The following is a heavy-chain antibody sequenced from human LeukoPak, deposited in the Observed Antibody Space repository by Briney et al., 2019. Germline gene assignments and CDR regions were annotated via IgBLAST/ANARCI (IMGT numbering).Heavy chain of an antibody. V-gene: IGHV4-30-4*01. CDR2: IYYSGST. D-gene: IGHD3-22*01. J-gene: IGHJ4*02. Sequence: PSQTLSLTCTVSGGSISSGDYYWSWIRQPPGKGLEWIGYIYYSGSTYYNPSLKSRVTISVDTSKNQFSLKLSSVTAADTAVYYCARGTSGYYYNFDYWGQGTLVTVSS. CDR3: ARGTSGYYYNFDY. CDR1: GGSISSGDYY.